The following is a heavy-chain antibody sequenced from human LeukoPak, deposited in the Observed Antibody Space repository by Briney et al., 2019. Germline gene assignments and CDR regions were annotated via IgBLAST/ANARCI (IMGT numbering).Heavy chain of an antibody. CDR2: INTADGNT. V-gene: IGHV1-3*04. J-gene: IGHJ5*01. Sequence: APVKVSCKASGYTFTNHAMHWVRQAPGQGLEWMGWINTADGNTKYSQKFQGRVTITRDTSASIVYLELTSLRSEGTAVYYCARPGASSPGNWFASWGQGTLVTVSS. D-gene: IGHD6-13*01. CDR1: GYTFTNHA. CDR3: ARPGASSPGNWFAS.